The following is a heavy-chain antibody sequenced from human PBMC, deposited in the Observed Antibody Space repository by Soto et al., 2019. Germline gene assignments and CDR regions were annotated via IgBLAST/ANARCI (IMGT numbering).Heavy chain of an antibody. CDR3: AKDTSKYSNNWPAYYGLDV. V-gene: IGHV3-30*18. D-gene: IGHD1-1*01. CDR2: ISFDGSNK. J-gene: IGHJ6*01. CDR1: GFTFSSFG. Sequence: QVQLVESGGGVVQPGRSLRLSCAASGFTFSSFGMHWVRQAPGKGLEWVAVISFDGSNKYYADSVKGRFTISRDNSKYTLSLQMNSLKAEDTAVYYCAKDTSKYSNNWPAYYGLDVW.